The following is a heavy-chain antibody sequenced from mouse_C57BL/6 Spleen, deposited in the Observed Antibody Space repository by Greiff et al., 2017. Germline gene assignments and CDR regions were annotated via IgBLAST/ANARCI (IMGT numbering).Heavy chain of an antibody. CDR1: GYTFTSYW. Sequence: QVQLQQPGAELVKPGASVKLSCKASGYTFTSYWMHWVKQRPGQGLEWIGRIHPSDGDTNYNQKFKGKATLTVDKSSSTAYMQLSSLTSEDAAVXYCAIGGGMMYFDVWGTGTTVTVSS. CDR3: AIGGGMMYFDV. D-gene: IGHD1-1*02. CDR2: IHPSDGDT. V-gene: IGHV1-74*01. J-gene: IGHJ1*03.